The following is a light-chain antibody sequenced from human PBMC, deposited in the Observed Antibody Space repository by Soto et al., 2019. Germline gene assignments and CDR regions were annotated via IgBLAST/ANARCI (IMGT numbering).Light chain of an antibody. CDR3: QQSYSSTPT. CDR1: QSISSY. V-gene: IGKV1-39*01. J-gene: IGKJ1*01. CDR2: AAS. Sequence: DIQMTQSPSSLSVSVGDRVNITCRASQSISSYLNCFQKKSGKDPKILIYAASSLQSGVPSRFSGSRSGPDFNLTISSLQTEDFATYEGQQSYSSTPTFGQGTKVDIK.